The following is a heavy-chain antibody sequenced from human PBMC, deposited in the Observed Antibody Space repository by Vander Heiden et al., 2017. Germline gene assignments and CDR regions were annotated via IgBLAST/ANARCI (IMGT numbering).Heavy chain of an antibody. CDR3: AKDCGDNGFYYGLDV. CDR2: ISGSGSNT. V-gene: IGHV3-23*01. Sequence: VQLLESGGGGAQPRAPLGLPCAASGINFSSSALHWVRQAPGEGLEWVSVISGSGSNTYYADCVNGRFTISRDNSKNTLYRQMSSLRAEDTAVYYCAKDCGDNGFYYGLDVWGQGTTVTVSS. CDR1: GINFSSSA. J-gene: IGHJ6*02. D-gene: IGHD1-20*01.